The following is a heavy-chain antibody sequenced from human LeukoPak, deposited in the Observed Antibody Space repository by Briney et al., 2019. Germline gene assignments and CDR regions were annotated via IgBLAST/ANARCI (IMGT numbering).Heavy chain of an antibody. D-gene: IGHD3-9*01. Sequence: GGSLRLSCAASGFTFSSYAMSWVRQAPGKGLEWVSAISGSGGSTYYAGSVKGRFTISRDNSKNTLYLQMNSLRAEDTAVYYCAKVAEDILTWIPRFDYWGQGTLVTVSS. J-gene: IGHJ4*02. CDR3: AKVAEDILTWIPRFDY. CDR2: ISGSGGST. V-gene: IGHV3-23*01. CDR1: GFTFSSYA.